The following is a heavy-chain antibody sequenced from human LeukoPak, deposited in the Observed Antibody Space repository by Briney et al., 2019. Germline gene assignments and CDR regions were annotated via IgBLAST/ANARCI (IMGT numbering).Heavy chain of an antibody. D-gene: IGHD3-3*01. V-gene: IGHV3-66*02. Sequence: PGGSLRLSCAASGFTVSSNYMSWVRQAPGKGLEWVSVIYSGGSTYYADSVKGRITISRDNSKNTLYLQMNSLRAEDTAVYYCAREAEGPIFGVVQTKDLDAFDIWGQGTMVTVSS. CDR3: AREAEGPIFGVVQTKDLDAFDI. CDR2: IYSGGST. CDR1: GFTVSSNY. J-gene: IGHJ3*02.